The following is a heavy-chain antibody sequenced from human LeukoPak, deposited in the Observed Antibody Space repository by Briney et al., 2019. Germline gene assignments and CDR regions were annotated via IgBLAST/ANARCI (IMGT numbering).Heavy chain of an antibody. J-gene: IGHJ4*02. CDR2: IYYGGST. Sequence: SETLSLTCTVSGGSISSYYWSWIRQPPGKGLEWIGYIYYGGSTNYNPSLKSRVTISVDASKNQFSLKLSSVTAADTAVYYCARVAYSSSWPYYFDYWGQGTLVTVSS. CDR1: GGSISSYY. D-gene: IGHD6-13*01. CDR3: ARVAYSSSWPYYFDY. V-gene: IGHV4-59*01.